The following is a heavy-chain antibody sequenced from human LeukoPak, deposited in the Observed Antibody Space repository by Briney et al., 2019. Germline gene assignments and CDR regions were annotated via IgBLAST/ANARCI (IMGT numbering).Heavy chain of an antibody. Sequence: GGSLRLSCAASGFTVNYMSWVRQAPGKGLEWVSVIYSGGSTYYADSVKGRFTISRDNSKNTLYLQMNSLRAEDTAVYYCARGYCSGGTCYSEDWGQGTLVTVSS. J-gene: IGHJ4*02. D-gene: IGHD2-15*01. V-gene: IGHV3-53*01. CDR3: ARGYCSGGTCYSED. CDR1: GFTVNY. CDR2: IYSGGST.